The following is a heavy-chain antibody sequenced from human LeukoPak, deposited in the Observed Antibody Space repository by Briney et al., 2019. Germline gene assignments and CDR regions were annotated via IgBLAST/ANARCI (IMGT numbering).Heavy chain of an antibody. J-gene: IGHJ1*01. CDR3: TRASSGWYIYFQQ. CDR1: GYTFTDYY. V-gene: IGHV1-2*02. Sequence: ASVKVPCKASGYTFTDYYIHWVRQAPGQGLEWMGWINPNSGGTNYAQKFQGRVIMTRDTSITTAYMELSRLTSDDTAVYYCTRASSGWYIYFQQWGQGTLVTVSS. CDR2: INPNSGGT. D-gene: IGHD6-19*01.